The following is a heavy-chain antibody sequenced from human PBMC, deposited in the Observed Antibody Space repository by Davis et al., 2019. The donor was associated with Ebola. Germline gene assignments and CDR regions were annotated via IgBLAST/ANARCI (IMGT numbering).Heavy chain of an antibody. J-gene: IGHJ5*02. CDR1: GYTFTSYA. Sequence: SVKVSCKASGYTFTSYAISWVRQAPGQGLEWMGGIIPIFGTANYAQKFQGRVTITADESTSTAYMELSSLRSEDTAVYYCAREDCGGDCYITWGQGTLVTVSS. CDR3: AREDCGGDCYIT. CDR2: IIPIFGTA. D-gene: IGHD2-21*01. V-gene: IGHV1-69*13.